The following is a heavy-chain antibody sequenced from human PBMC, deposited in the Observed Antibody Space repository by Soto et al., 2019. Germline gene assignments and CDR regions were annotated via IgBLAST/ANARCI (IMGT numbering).Heavy chain of an antibody. Sequence: SETLSLTCAVSGGSIRSGGYSWTWIRQPPGKGLEWIGYIYHSGSTYYNPSLKSRVTISVDTSKNQFSLKLNSVTAADTAVYYCARGGIATQNWFGPWGHGTLVTVSS. J-gene: IGHJ5*02. D-gene: IGHD6-13*01. CDR1: GGSIRSGGYS. V-gene: IGHV4-30-2*01. CDR2: IYHSGST. CDR3: ARGGIATQNWFGP.